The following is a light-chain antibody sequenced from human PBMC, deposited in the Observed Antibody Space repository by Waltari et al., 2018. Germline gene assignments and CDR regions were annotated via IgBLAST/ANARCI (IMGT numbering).Light chain of an antibody. J-gene: IGLJ3*02. CDR1: SGSVSTTSS. CDR2: KAN. V-gene: IGLV8-61*01. Sequence: QTVVTQEPSLSVSPGGTVTLTCALSSGSVSTTSSPTWYQQTPGHAPRTLVYKANARSSGVPDRFSGSILGNTAALTITGAQADDESDYYCALYMGSGIWVFGGGTKLTVL. CDR3: ALYMGSGIWV.